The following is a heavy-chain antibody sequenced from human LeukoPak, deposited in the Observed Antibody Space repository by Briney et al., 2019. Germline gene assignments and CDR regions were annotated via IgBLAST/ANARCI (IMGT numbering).Heavy chain of an antibody. CDR3: ARGPVAARPVDY. CDR2: IYYSGST. D-gene: IGHD6-6*01. CDR1: GGSISSYY. Sequence: SETLSLTCTVSGGSISSYYWSWIRQPPGKGLEWIGSIYYSGSTYYNPSLKSRVTISVDTSKNQFSLKLSSVTAADTAVYYCARGPVAARPVDYWGQGTLVTVSS. J-gene: IGHJ4*02. V-gene: IGHV4-59*05.